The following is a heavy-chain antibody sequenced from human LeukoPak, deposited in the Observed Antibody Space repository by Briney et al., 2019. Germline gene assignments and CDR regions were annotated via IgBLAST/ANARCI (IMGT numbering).Heavy chain of an antibody. CDR1: GFTFSSYW. V-gene: IGHV3-7*01. J-gene: IGHJ5*02. D-gene: IGHD1-26*01. Sequence: GGSLRLSCVVSGFTFSSYWMSWVRQAPGKGLEWVANIKWDGSEKYYVDSVKGRFTISRDNAKNSLYLQMNSLRAEDTAVYYCARVGSGSYFWFDPWGQGTLVTVSS. CDR2: IKWDGSEK. CDR3: ARVGSGSYFWFDP.